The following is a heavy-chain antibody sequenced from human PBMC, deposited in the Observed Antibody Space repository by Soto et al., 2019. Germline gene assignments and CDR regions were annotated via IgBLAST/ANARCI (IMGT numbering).Heavy chain of an antibody. J-gene: IGHJ4*02. CDR3: ARGLGRYTYDTYPEHSFGAGSLFPFDY. V-gene: IGHV1-69*01. Sequence: QVQLVQSGAEVKMPGSSVKVSCKASGGTFTSYTVNWVRQAPGQGLEWVGGLIPMFDIANYAERFRGRVMITAEEATNTAYMELSSLTSADTAVYFCARGLGRYTYDTYPEHSFGAGSLFPFDYWGQGTLVTVSS. CDR1: GGTFTSYT. D-gene: IGHD1-20*01. CDR2: LIPMFDIA.